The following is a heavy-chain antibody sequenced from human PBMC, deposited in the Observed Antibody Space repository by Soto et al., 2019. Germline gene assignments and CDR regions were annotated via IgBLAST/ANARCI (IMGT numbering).Heavy chain of an antibody. J-gene: IGHJ4*02. CDR1: GGSISSSSYY. CDR2: IYYSGST. CDR3: ARDYCSGGSCYSYFDY. V-gene: IGHV4-39*07. D-gene: IGHD2-15*01. Sequence: SETLSLTCTVSGGSISSSSYYWGWIRQPPGKGLEWIGSIYYSGSTYYNPSLKSRVTISVDTSKNQFSLKLSSVTAADTAVYYCARDYCSGGSCYSYFDYWGQGTLVTVSS.